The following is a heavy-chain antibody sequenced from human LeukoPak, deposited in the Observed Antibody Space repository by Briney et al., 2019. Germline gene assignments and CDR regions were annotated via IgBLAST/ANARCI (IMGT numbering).Heavy chain of an antibody. Sequence: SQTLSLTCTVSGGSVSSSSYYWGWIRQPPGKGLEWIGNIYYSGSTYYNPSLTSRVTMSVDTSNNQFSLKMHSVAAADTAVYYCARLSKGRFFDYIFDYWGQGTLVTVSS. J-gene: IGHJ4*02. D-gene: IGHD3-9*01. V-gene: IGHV4-39*01. CDR3: ARLSKGRFFDYIFDY. CDR1: GGSVSSSSYY. CDR2: IYYSGST.